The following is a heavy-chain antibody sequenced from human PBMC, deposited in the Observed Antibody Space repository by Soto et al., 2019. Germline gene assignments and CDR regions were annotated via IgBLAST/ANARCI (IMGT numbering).Heavy chain of an antibody. CDR3: AAGGGLPRYY. D-gene: IGHD5-12*01. Sequence: QLQLQESGSGLVKPSQTLSLTCAVSGGSISSGGYSWSWIRQPPGKGLEWIGYIYHSGSTYYNPSLKVRVTIAVDRSKNQFSLKLSSVTAADTALYYCAAGGGLPRYYWGQGTLVTVSS. J-gene: IGHJ4*02. CDR2: IYHSGST. V-gene: IGHV4-30-2*01. CDR1: GGSISSGGYS.